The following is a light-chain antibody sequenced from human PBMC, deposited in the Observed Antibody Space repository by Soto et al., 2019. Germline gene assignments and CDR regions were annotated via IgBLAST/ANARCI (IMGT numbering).Light chain of an antibody. CDR1: QSLRNY. CDR3: QQRTNWPPWS. CDR2: EAS. Sequence: EIVLTQSPATLSLSPGERATLSCRASQSLRNYLAWYQQKPGQAPRLLISEASNRATGIPARFSGSGSGTHFTLTISSLEPEDSAIYYCQQRTNWPPWSVGQGTKVEV. J-gene: IGKJ1*01. V-gene: IGKV3-11*01.